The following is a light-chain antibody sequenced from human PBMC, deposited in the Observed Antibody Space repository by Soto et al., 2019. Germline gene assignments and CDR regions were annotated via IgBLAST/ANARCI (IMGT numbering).Light chain of an antibody. CDR1: KSINIY. Sequence: QLTQSPPTLSASVGDRVTIKFRASKSINIYLAWYRQTPGKAPELLIYQASILAPGVLSRFSGRGSGTEFTLTISRLQADDSATYYRQQYSCYSAFGQGTKVDIK. CDR3: QQYSCYSA. V-gene: IGKV1-5*03. CDR2: QAS. J-gene: IGKJ2*01.